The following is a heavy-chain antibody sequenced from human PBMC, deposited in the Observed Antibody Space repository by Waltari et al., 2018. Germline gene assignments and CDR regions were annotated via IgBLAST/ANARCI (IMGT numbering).Heavy chain of an antibody. CDR1: GGSFRGYY. Sequence: QVQLQQWGAGLLKPSETLSLTCAVYGGSFRGYYWSWIRQPPGQGLEWVGEINHSGSTNYNPSLKSRVTISVDTSKNQFSRKLSSVTAADTAVDYCARAEGRYCSGGSCYFPPYNWFDPWGQGTLVTVSS. CDR2: INHSGST. J-gene: IGHJ5*02. CDR3: ARAEGRYCSGGSCYFPPYNWFDP. V-gene: IGHV4-34*01. D-gene: IGHD2-15*01.